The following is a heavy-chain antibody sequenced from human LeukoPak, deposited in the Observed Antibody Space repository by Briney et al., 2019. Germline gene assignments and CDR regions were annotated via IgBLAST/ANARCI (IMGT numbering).Heavy chain of an antibody. CDR1: GFTFSSYA. CDR2: ISYDGSNK. CDR3: ARVLYPLIAVAAPLDY. Sequence: GGSLRLSCAASGFTFSSYAMHWVRQAPGKGLEWVAVISYDGSNKYYADSVKGRFTISRDNSKNTLYLQMNSLRAEDTAVYYCARVLYPLIAVAAPLDYWGQGTLVTVSS. D-gene: IGHD6-19*01. V-gene: IGHV3-30*04. J-gene: IGHJ4*02.